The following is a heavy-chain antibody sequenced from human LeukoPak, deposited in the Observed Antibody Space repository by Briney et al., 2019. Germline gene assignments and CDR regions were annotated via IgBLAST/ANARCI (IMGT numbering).Heavy chain of an antibody. J-gene: IGHJ3*02. CDR3: ARAGWVRGVGATGAFDI. CDR1: GFTFDDYA. V-gene: IGHV3-9*01. CDR2: ISWNSGSI. D-gene: IGHD1-26*01. Sequence: PGGSLRLSCAASGFTFDDYAMHWVRQAPGKGLEWVSGISWNSGSIGYADSVKGRFTISRDNAKNSLYLQMNSLRAEDTALYYCARAGWVRGVGATGAFDIWGQGTMVTVSS.